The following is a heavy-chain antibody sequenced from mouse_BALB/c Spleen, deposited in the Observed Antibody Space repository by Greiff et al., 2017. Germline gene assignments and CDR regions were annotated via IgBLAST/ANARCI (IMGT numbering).Heavy chain of an antibody. Sequence: EVKLVESGGDLVKPGGSLKLSCAASGFTFSSYGMSWVRQTPDKRLEWVATISSGGSYTYYPDSVKGRFTISRDNAKNTLYLQMSSLKSEDTAMYYCARNGYYDYAMDYWGQGTSVTVSS. D-gene: IGHD2-3*01. J-gene: IGHJ4*01. CDR3: ARNGYYDYAMDY. CDR2: ISSGGSYT. CDR1: GFTFSSYG. V-gene: IGHV5-6*01.